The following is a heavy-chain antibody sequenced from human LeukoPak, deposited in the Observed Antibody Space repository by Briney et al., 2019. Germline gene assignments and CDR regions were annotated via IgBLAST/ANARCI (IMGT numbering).Heavy chain of an antibody. V-gene: IGHV3-30*18. D-gene: IGHD6-13*01. CDR3: AKVDSWYHAFDI. J-gene: IGHJ3*02. Sequence: PGGSLRLSCAASGFTFSSYGMHWVRQAPGKGLEWVAVISYDGSNKYYADSVKGRFTISRDNSKNTLYLQMNSLRAEDTAVYYCAKVDSWYHAFDIWGQGTMVTVSS. CDR1: GFTFSSYG. CDR2: ISYDGSNK.